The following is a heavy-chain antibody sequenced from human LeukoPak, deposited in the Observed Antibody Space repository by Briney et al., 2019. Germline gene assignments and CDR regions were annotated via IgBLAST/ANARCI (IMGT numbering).Heavy chain of an antibody. V-gene: IGHV1-2*02. J-gene: IGHJ5*02. CDR1: GYTFTGYY. CDR3: ARDPGDGDTNWFDP. D-gene: IGHD3-10*01. Sequence: ASVKVSCKASGYTFTGYYTHWVRQAPGQGLEWMGWINPNSGGTNYAQKFQGRVTMTRDTSISTAYMELSRLRSDDTAVYYCARDPGDGDTNWFDPWGQGTLVTVSS. CDR2: INPNSGGT.